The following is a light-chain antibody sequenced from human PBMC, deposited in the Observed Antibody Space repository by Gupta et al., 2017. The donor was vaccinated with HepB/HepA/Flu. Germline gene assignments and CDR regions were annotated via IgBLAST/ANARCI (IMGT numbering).Light chain of an antibody. V-gene: IGLV1-44*01. CDR3: AAWDTRLNVVV. CDR2: YND. J-gene: IGLJ2*01. CDR1: SSNVARNN. Sequence: QSVLTQSPSVSGTPGQRVTISCSGSSSNVARNNVNWYQQVPGTAPKLLIYYNDERPSGVPDRFSGSKSGTSASLAISGLQSEDEADYYCAAWDTRLNVVVFGGGTKLTVL.